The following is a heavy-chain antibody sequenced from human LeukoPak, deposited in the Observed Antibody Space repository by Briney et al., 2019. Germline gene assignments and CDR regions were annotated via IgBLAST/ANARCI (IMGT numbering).Heavy chain of an antibody. CDR2: IKSKTDGGTT. V-gene: IGHV3-15*01. Sequence: GGSLRLSCAASGFTFSNAWMSWVRQAPGKGLEWGGRIKSKTDGGTTEYAAPVKGRFTISRDDSKNTLFLQMNSLKTEDTAVYYCTTIPATGKYCDSWGQGTLVTVSS. D-gene: IGHD6-13*01. CDR1: GFTFSNAW. J-gene: IGHJ4*02. CDR3: TTIPATGKYCDS.